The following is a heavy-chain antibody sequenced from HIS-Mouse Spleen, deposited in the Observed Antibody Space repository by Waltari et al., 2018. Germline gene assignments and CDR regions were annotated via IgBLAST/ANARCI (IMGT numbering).Heavy chain of an antibody. D-gene: IGHD1-26*01. CDR2: ISYDGSNK. V-gene: IGHV3-30*18. Sequence: QVQLVESGGGVVQPGSSLRLSCAASGFTFSSYGMPCVRQAPVKGLEWVAVISYDGSNKYYADSVKGRFTIYRDNSKNTLYLQMNSLRAEDTAVYYCANTPIVGATGGDYWGQGTLVTVSS. CDR3: ANTPIVGATGGDY. J-gene: IGHJ4*02. CDR1: GFTFSSYG.